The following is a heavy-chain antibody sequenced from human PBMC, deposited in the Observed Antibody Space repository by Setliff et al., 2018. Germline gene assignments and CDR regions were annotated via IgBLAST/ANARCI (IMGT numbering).Heavy chain of an antibody. V-gene: IGHV4-61*01. CDR1: GFSISSGYY. D-gene: IGHD2-21*02. Sequence: ETLSLTCAVSGFSISSGYYWGWIRQPPGKGLEWIGYVFFTGDTDYNPSLGSRVTISLDRSKTQFSLKLSSVTAADTAVYYCARGGVTAVWDLTDWGQGTLVTVSS. CDR2: VFFTGDT. J-gene: IGHJ4*02. CDR3: ARGGVTAVWDLTD.